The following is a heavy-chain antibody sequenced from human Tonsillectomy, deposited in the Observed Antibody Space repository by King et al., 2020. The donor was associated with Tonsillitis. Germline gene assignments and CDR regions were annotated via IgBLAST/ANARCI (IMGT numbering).Heavy chain of an antibody. J-gene: IGHJ5*02. V-gene: IGHV4-59*08. Sequence: QLQESGPGLVKPSETLSLTCTVSGGSISSYYWSWIRQPPGKGLEWIGYIYYSGSTNYNPSLKSRVTISVDTSKNQFSLKLSSVTAADTAVYYCARRVTMVRGVIIYWFDPWGQGTLVTVSS. CDR2: IYYSGST. CDR1: GGSISSYY. D-gene: IGHD3-10*01. CDR3: ARRVTMVRGVIIYWFDP.